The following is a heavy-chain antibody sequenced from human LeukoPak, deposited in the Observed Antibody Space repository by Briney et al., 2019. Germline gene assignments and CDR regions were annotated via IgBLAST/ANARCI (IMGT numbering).Heavy chain of an antibody. CDR1: GYTFTGYY. Sequence: ASVKVSCKASGYTFTGYYMHWVRQAPGRGLEWMGWINPNSGGTNYAQKFQGRVTMTRDTSISTAYMELSRLRAEDTAVYYCARGTMFPYYFDYWGQGTLVTVSS. CDR2: INPNSGGT. D-gene: IGHD3-10*02. J-gene: IGHJ4*02. CDR3: ARGTMFPYYFDY. V-gene: IGHV1-2*02.